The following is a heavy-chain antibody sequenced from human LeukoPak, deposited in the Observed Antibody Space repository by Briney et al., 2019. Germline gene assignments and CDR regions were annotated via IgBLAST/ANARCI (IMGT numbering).Heavy chain of an antibody. D-gene: IGHD3-10*01. J-gene: IGHJ4*02. CDR2: ISGSGGST. V-gene: IGHV3-23*01. CDR1: GFTFSSYA. CDR3: AKDDYGSGSYLDY. Sequence: GGSPRLSCAASGFTFSSYAMSWVRQAPGKGLEWVSAISGSGGSTYYADSVKGRFTISRDNSKNTLYLQMNSLRAEDTAVYYCAKDDYGSGSYLDYWGQGTLVTVSS.